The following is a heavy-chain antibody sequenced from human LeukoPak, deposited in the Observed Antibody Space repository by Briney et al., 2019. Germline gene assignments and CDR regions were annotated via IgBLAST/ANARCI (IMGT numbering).Heavy chain of an antibody. J-gene: IGHJ6*03. CDR1: GGSISSGSYY. D-gene: IGHD3-10*01. CDR3: AREASITMVRGVPANYYYYYYMDV. Sequence: PSETLSPTCTVSGGSISSGSYYWSWIRQPAGKGLEWIGRIYTSGSTNYNPSLKSRVTISVDTSKNQFSLKLSSVTAADTAVYYCAREASITMVRGVPANYYYYYYMDVWGKGTTVTISS. CDR2: IYTSGST. V-gene: IGHV4-61*02.